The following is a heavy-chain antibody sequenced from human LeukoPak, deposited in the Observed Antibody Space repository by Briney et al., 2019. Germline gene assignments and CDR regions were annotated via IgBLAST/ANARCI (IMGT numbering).Heavy chain of an antibody. CDR2: IYYSERT. CDR3: AARMITFGGVAAPEIN. J-gene: IGHJ4*01. V-gene: IGHV4-59*07. D-gene: IGHD3-16*01. CDR1: GGSISSYY. Sequence: SDTLSLTCTVSGGSISSYYWSWIRHPPGKGREWIRYIYYSERTNYNPSIKSPVTISVDTCKNQFSLRLSSVTAAHTAVYYCAARMITFGGVAAPEINWGQGTLVTVSS.